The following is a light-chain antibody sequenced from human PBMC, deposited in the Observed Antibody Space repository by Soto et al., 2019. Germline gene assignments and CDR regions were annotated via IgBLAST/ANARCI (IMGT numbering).Light chain of an antibody. V-gene: IGKV4-1*01. CDR3: QQYYSPPPGFT. CDR2: WAS. Sequence: DIVMTQSPDSLAVSLGERATINCKSSQSVLYSSNNKNYLAWYQQKPGQPPKLLIYWASTRESGVPDRFSGSGSGTDFTLTISSLQAEDVAVYYCQQYYSPPPGFTFGPGTKVDIK. J-gene: IGKJ3*01. CDR1: QSVLYSSNNKNY.